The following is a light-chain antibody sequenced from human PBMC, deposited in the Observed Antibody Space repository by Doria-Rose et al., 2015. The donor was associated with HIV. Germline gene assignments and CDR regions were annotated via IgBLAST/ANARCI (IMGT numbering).Light chain of an antibody. CDR2: DGS. CDR3: HQYGTSWT. V-gene: IGKV3-20*01. Sequence: TQSPGTLSLSPGERATLSCRASQRFSSTYLAWYQQKPGQAPSLLIYDGSSRATGIPDRFSASGSGTDCTLTINRLEPEDFALYYCHQYGTSWTFGQGTKVEI. J-gene: IGKJ1*01. CDR1: QRFSSTY.